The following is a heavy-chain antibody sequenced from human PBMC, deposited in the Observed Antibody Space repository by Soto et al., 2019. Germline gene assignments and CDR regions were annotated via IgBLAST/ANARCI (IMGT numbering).Heavy chain of an antibody. Sequence: GASVKFSCKASGFTFNTYDISWVRQATGQGLEWMGWMNPNNGNSGYAQKLRGRVTMTRXAXXSXXXMXLXXRRXEXTAIYYCARRKERSGPHYFDLWGQGTLVTVSS. J-gene: IGHJ4*02. CDR3: ARRKERSGPHYFDL. V-gene: IGHV1-8*02. D-gene: IGHD6-25*01. CDR2: MNPNNGNS. CDR1: GFTFNTYD.